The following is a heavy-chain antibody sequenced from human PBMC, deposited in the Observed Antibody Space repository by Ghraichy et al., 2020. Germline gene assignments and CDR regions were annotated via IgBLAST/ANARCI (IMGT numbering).Heavy chain of an antibody. CDR1: GGSISSGDYY. D-gene: IGHD2-21*02. Sequence: SLNISCTVSGGSISSGDYYWSWIRQPPGKGLEWIGYIYYSGGTYYNPSLKSRVTISIDTSKNQFSLELNSVTAADTAVYYCARRGVVTATGGGWFDPWGQGTLVTVSS. V-gene: IGHV4-30-4*01. CDR3: ARRGVVTATGGGWFDP. CDR2: IYYSGGT. J-gene: IGHJ5*02.